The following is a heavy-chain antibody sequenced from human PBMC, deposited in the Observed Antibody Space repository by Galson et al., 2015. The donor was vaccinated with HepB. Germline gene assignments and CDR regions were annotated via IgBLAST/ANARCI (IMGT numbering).Heavy chain of an antibody. J-gene: IGHJ6*02. Sequence: SVKVSCKASGYTFTGYYMHWVRQAPGQGLEWMGRINPNSGGTNYAQKFQGRVTMTRDTSISTAYMELSRLRSDDTAVYYCASPRGGLPAAMTYYYYGMDVWGQGTTVTVSS. CDR1: GYTFTGYY. V-gene: IGHV1-2*06. D-gene: IGHD2-2*01. CDR2: INPNSGGT. CDR3: ASPRGGLPAAMTYYYYGMDV.